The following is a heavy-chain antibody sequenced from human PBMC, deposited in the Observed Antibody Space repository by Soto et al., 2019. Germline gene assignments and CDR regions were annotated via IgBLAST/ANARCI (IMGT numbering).Heavy chain of an antibody. V-gene: IGHV4-30-2*01. CDR1: GGSISSGGYS. D-gene: IGHD3-22*01. J-gene: IGHJ4*02. CDR3: ARGTSYYDSSGYSPVDFDY. Sequence: QLQLQESGSGLVKPSQTLSLTCAVSGGSISSGGYSWSWIRQPPGKGLEWIGYIYHSGSTYYNPSLKSRVTISVDRPKNQFSLKLSSVTAADTAVYYCARGTSYYDSSGYSPVDFDYRGQGTLVTVST. CDR2: IYHSGST.